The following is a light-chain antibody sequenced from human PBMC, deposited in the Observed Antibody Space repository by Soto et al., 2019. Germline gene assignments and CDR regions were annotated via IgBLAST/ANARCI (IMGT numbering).Light chain of an antibody. J-gene: IGLJ3*02. CDR1: SSNIGAGFD. CDR2: KDA. V-gene: IGLV1-40*01. CDR3: QSYDNSLSAWV. Sequence: QSVLTQPPSVSGAPGLTVTISCTGRSSNIGAGFDVHWYQQLPGTAPKLLMYKDANRPSGVPDRFSGSRSGTSASLAIIGLQAEDEADYYCQSYDNSLSAWVFGGGTKVTVL.